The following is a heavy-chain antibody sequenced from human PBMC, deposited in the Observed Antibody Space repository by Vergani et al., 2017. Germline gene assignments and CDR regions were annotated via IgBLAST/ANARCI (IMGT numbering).Heavy chain of an antibody. CDR3: ARIRGVLNAFDI. CDR1: GFSLSNARMG. CDR2: IFSNDEK. V-gene: IGHV2-26*01. D-gene: IGHD2/OR15-2a*01. J-gene: IGHJ3*02. Sequence: QVTLKESGPVLVKPTETLTLTCTVSGFSLSNARMGVSWILHPPGKTLEWLAHIFSNDEKSYSTSLKSRLTISKDTSKLQVVLTMNNMDPVDTATYYCARIRGVLNAFDIWGQGTMVTVSS.